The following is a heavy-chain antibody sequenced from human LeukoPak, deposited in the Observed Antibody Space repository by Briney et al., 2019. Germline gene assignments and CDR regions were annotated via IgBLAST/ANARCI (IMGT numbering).Heavy chain of an antibody. V-gene: IGHV3-74*01. CDR2: IKTDGSIT. J-gene: IGHJ4*02. Sequence: GGSLRLSCAASGFSFSVYWMHWVRQAPGKGPVWVSRIKTDGSITYYADSVKGRFTISRDNSNNTLYLQMNSLRAEDTAVYYCAKDARTITMIVVVPSPDYWGQGTLVTVSS. CDR1: GFSFSVYW. D-gene: IGHD3-22*01. CDR3: AKDARTITMIVVVPSPDY.